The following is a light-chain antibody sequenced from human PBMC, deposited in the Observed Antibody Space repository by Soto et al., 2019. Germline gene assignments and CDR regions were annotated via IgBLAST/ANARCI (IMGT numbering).Light chain of an antibody. V-gene: IGKV1-27*01. CDR1: QGIGIY. CDR3: QKYNSAPRT. J-gene: IGKJ1*01. CDR2: AAS. Sequence: DIQMNQSPSYLSASLGDRVTITCRASQGIGIYLAWYQQKPGKVPKLLIYAASTLQSGVPSRFTGRGSGTDFTLSISSLQPEEGATYYCQKYNSAPRTFGQGTRVEI.